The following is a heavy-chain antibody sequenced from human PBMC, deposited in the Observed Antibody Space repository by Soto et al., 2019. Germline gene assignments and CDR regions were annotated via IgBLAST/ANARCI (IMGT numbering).Heavy chain of an antibody. Sequence: EVQLVESGGGLVEPGGSLRLICVASGFTFSSHIMNWVRQAPGKGLEWVSSISIRSSYIYYADSVKGRFTISRDNAKNSLYLQLNSLRAEDTAVYFCARDLGEFNFDYWGQGTLVTVSS. J-gene: IGHJ4*02. CDR3: ARDLGEFNFDY. D-gene: IGHD3-10*01. CDR1: GFTFSSHI. V-gene: IGHV3-21*01. CDR2: ISIRSSYI.